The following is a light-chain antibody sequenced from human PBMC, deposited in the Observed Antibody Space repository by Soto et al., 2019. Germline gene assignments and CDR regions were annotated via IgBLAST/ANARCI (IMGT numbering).Light chain of an antibody. CDR3: LQDYNYPHT. V-gene: IGKV3-15*01. CDR1: QSVNSD. J-gene: IGKJ3*01. Sequence: EILMTQSPGTLSVSPGERATLSCRASQSVNSDLAWYQQKPGQAPRLLIYGASTRATGIPARFSGSGSGTDFTLTISSLQPEDFATYYCLQDYNYPHTFGPGTKVDIK. CDR2: GAS.